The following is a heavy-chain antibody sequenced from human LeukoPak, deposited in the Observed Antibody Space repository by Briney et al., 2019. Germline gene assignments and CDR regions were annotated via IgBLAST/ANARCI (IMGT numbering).Heavy chain of an antibody. CDR1: GGSISSYY. CDR3: ARDYYDSSGFHRTFDI. CDR2: IYYSGST. D-gene: IGHD3-22*01. V-gene: IGHV4-59*01. Sequence: SETLSLTCTVSGGSISSYYWRWIRQPPGKGLEWIGYIYYSGSTNYNPSLKSRVTISVDTSKNQFSLKLSSVTAADTAVYYCARDYYDSSGFHRTFDIWGQGTMVTVSS. J-gene: IGHJ3*02.